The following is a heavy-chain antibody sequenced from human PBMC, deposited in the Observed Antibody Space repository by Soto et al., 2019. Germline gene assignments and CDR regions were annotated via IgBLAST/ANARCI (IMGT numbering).Heavy chain of an antibody. Sequence: GASVKVSCKASGGTFSSYAISWVRQAPGQGLEWMGGIIPIFGTANYAQKFQGRVTITADESTSTAYMELSSLRSEDTAVYYCARDQGPSSSSPYYYYGMDVWGQGTTVTVFS. CDR2: IIPIFGTA. CDR1: GGTFSSYA. CDR3: ARDQGPSSSSPYYYYGMDV. V-gene: IGHV1-69*13. D-gene: IGHD6-6*01. J-gene: IGHJ6*02.